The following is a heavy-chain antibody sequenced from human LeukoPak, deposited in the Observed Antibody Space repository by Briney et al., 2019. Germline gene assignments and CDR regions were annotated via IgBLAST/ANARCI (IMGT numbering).Heavy chain of an antibody. J-gene: IGHJ4*02. Sequence: SETLSLTCAVYGGSFSGYYWSWIRQPPGKGLEWIGEINHSGSTNYNPSLKSRVTISVDTSKNQFSLKLSSVTAADTAVYYCARGEGSMVRGVSFDYWGQGTLVTVSS. CDR1: GGSFSGYY. CDR2: INHSGST. CDR3: ARGEGSMVRGVSFDY. D-gene: IGHD3-10*01. V-gene: IGHV4-34*01.